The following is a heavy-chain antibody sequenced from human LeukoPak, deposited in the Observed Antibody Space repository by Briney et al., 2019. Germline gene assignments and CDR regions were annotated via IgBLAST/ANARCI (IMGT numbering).Heavy chain of an antibody. CDR1: GGSFSSSSYY. V-gene: IGHV4-39*01. J-gene: IGHJ4*01. CDR2: IYYSGST. Sequence: PSETLSLTCTVSGGSFSSSSYYWGWIRQPPGKGLEWIGSIYYSGSTYYNPSLKSRVTISVDTSKNQFSLKLSSVTAADTAVYFCARHRDYYDTWGHGTLVTVSS. CDR3: ARHRDYYDT. D-gene: IGHD3-22*01.